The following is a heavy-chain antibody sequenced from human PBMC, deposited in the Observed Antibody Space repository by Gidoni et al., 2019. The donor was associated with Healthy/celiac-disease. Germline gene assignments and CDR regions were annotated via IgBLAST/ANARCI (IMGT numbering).Heavy chain of an antibody. CDR3: AGDLLLGDSYASNWFDP. J-gene: IGHJ5*02. CDR2: IKQDGSVK. Sequence: EVQLVESGGGWGQPGGSLRLSCAAAGLPFSSYWMSWVRQDPGKGLEWLANIKQDGSVKDYVASVKGRFTISRDNAKNSLYLQMNSLSAEDTAVYYCAGDLLLGDSYASNWFDPWGQGTLVTVSS. V-gene: IGHV3-7*01. D-gene: IGHD5-18*01. CDR1: GLPFSSYW.